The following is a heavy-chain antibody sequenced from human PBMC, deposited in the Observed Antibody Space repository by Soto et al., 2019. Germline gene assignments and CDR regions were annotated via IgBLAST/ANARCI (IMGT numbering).Heavy chain of an antibody. CDR1: GFALSSSGVG. CDR3: AHDSSGLYGFDY. D-gene: IGHD3-22*01. V-gene: IGHV2-5*02. J-gene: IGHJ4*02. CDR2: IYWDDDK. Sequence: ITLTESGPTLVKPTQTLTLTCTFSGFALSSSGVGVGWIRQPPGQALEWLALIYWDDDKRYSPSLKSRLTITKDTSKNQVVLTMTNMDPVDTATYYCAHDSSGLYGFDYWGQGTLVTVSS.